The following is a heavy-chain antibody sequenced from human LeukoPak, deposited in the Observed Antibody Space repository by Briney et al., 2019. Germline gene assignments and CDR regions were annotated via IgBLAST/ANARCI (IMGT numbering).Heavy chain of an antibody. J-gene: IGHJ5*02. Sequence: SETLSLTCSVSGGSITSYYWSWIRQPPGKGLEWIGYIYYSGSTYYNPSLKSRVTISVDTSKNQFSLKLSSVTAADTAVYYCARPATPWGQGTLVTVSS. V-gene: IGHV4-59*08. CDR2: IYYSGST. CDR3: ARPATP. CDR1: GGSITSYY.